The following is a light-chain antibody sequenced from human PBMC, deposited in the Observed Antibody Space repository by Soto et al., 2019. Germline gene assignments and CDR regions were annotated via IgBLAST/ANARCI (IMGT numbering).Light chain of an antibody. V-gene: IGLV2-14*01. Sequence: QSVLTQPASVSGSPGQSITISCTGTSSDVGRYNYVSWYQQQPGKAPKLMIYDVSNRPSGVSNRFSGSKSGNTASLTISGLQAEYEADYYCSSYTSSSTVVFGGGTKLTVL. CDR2: DVS. CDR3: SSYTSSSTVV. CDR1: SSDVGRYNY. J-gene: IGLJ2*01.